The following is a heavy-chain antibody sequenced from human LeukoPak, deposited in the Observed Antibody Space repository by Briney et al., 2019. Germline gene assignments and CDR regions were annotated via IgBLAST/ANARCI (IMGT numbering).Heavy chain of an antibody. CDR3: ASDLAPRYCSGGSCPPPRDAFDI. CDR1: GFTFSDYY. Sequence: GGSLRLSCAASGFTFSDYYMSWIRQAPGKGLEWVSYISSSGSTIYYADSVKGRFTISSGNANNALYLQMKSLGCHDTAHYLCASDLAPRYCSGGSCPPPRDAFDIWGQGTMVTVSS. V-gene: IGHV3-11*04. D-gene: IGHD2-15*01. CDR2: ISSSGSTI. J-gene: IGHJ3*02.